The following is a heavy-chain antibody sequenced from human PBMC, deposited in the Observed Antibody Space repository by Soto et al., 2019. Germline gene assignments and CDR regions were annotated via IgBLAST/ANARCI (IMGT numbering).Heavy chain of an antibody. V-gene: IGHV3-9*01. CDR2: ISWNSGSI. Sequence: EVQLVESGGGLVQSGRSLRLSCAASGFTFDDYAMHWVRQAPGKGLEWVSGISWNSGSIGYADSVKGRFTISRDNAKNSLYLQMNSLRAEDTALYYCAKAAGDCSSTSCYSNWFDPWGQGTLVTVSS. D-gene: IGHD2-2*01. CDR1: GFTFDDYA. J-gene: IGHJ5*02. CDR3: AKAAGDCSSTSCYSNWFDP.